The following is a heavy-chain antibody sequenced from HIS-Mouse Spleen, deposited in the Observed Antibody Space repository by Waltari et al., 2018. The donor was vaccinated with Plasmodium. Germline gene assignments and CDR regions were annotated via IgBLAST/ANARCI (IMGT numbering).Heavy chain of an antibody. J-gene: IGHJ3*02. Sequence: QVQLQQWGAGLLKPSETLSLTCAVYGGSFSGYYWSWIRQPPGKGLEWSGEINHSGSTNYNASRKSRVTISVDTSKNQFSLKLSSVTAADTAVYYCARGQLGIDALDIWGQGTMVTVSS. CDR1: GGSFSGYY. CDR2: INHSGST. D-gene: IGHD7-27*01. V-gene: IGHV4-34*01. CDR3: ARGQLGIDALDI.